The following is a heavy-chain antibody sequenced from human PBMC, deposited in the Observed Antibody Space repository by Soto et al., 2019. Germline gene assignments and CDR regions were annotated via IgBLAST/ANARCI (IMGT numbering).Heavy chain of an antibody. D-gene: IGHD3-10*01. Sequence: QLQLQESGPGLVKPSETLSLTCTVSGGSISSSSYYWGWIRQPPGKGLEWIGSIYFSGSTYYKPHLKSRVTISVDTSTNQFSLKLSSVTAADTAVYYCARRAAYYYGSGSYPYFDYWGQGTLVTVSS. CDR2: IYFSGST. V-gene: IGHV4-39*01. CDR1: GGSISSSSYY. J-gene: IGHJ4*02. CDR3: ARRAAYYYGSGSYPYFDY.